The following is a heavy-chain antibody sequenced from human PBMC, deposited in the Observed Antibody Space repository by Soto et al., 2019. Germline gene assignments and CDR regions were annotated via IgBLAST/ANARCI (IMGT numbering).Heavy chain of an antibody. D-gene: IGHD3-3*01. J-gene: IGHJ6*02. CDR3: ARGVPGYYAVDV. V-gene: IGHV3-74*01. CDR2: LNSGGTTT. Sequence: EVQLVESGGGLVQPGGSLRLSCAASGFTFSNYWLHWLRQVPGKGLVWVSRLNSGGTTTNYADSVKGRFTISRDNAKNTLYLQMNGLRDEDTAIYYCARGVPGYYAVDVWGQGTTVTVSS. CDR1: GFTFSNYW.